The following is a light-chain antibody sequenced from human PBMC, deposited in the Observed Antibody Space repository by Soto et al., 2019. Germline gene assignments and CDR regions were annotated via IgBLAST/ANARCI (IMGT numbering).Light chain of an antibody. CDR3: SSYTSSRTLPYV. Sequence: QSVLTQPASVSGSPGQSITISCTGASSDVGGYNYVSWLQQHPGKAPKLMIYAVSNRPSGVSNRFSGSKSGNTASLTISGLQAEDEADYYCSSYTSSRTLPYVFGTGTKATV. CDR1: SSDVGGYNY. J-gene: IGLJ1*01. CDR2: AVS. V-gene: IGLV2-14*03.